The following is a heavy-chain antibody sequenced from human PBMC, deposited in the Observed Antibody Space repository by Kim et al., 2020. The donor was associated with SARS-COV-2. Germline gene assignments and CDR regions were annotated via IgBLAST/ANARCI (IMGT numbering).Heavy chain of an antibody. J-gene: IGHJ4*02. CDR1: GFTFSSYS. V-gene: IGHV3-21*01. CDR3: ARKGPEQTFDY. CDR2: ICSSSSYI. D-gene: IGHD6-13*01. Sequence: GGSLRLYCAASGFTFSSYSMNWVRQAPGKGLEWVSSICSSSSYIYYADSVKGRFTISRDNAKNSLYLQMNSLRAEDTAVYYCARKGPEQTFDYWGQGTLVTVSS.